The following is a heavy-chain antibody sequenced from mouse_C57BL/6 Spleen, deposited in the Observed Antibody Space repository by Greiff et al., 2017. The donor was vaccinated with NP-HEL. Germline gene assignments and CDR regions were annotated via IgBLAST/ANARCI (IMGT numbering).Heavy chain of an antibody. CDR3: ARGYSNYPVY. CDR2: IDPSDSYT. Sequence: VQLQQSGAELVKPGASVKLSCKASGYTFTSYWMQWVKQRPGQGLEWIGEIDPSDSYTNYNQKFKGKATLTVDTSSSTAYMQLSSLTSEDSAVYYCARGYSNYPVYWGQGTTLTVSS. V-gene: IGHV1-50*01. CDR1: GYTFTSYW. D-gene: IGHD2-5*01. J-gene: IGHJ2*01.